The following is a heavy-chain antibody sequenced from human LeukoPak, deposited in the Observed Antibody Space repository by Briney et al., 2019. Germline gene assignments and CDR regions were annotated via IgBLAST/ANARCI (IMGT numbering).Heavy chain of an antibody. CDR3: AREGYHGSGSYYNEGWFDP. CDR1: GFTFSSYA. V-gene: IGHV3-30-3*01. D-gene: IGHD3-10*01. CDR2: ISYDGSNK. Sequence: GRSLRLSCAASGFTFSSYAMHWVRQAPGKGLEWVAVISYDGSNKYYADSVKGRFTISRDNSKNTLYLQMNSLRAEDTAVYYCAREGYHGSGSYYNEGWFDPWGQGTLVTVSS. J-gene: IGHJ5*02.